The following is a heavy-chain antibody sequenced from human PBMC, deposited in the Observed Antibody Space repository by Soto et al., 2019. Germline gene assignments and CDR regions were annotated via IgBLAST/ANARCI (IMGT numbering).Heavy chain of an antibody. V-gene: IGHV5-51*01. CDR2: IYPGDSDT. J-gene: IGHJ2*01. CDR3: ARRNSYGDYGFWYFDL. D-gene: IGHD4-17*01. CDR1: GDSVTSYL. Sequence: PWESLKISCKGAGDSVTSYLIGGVRQMPGKGLEWMGIIYPGDSDTRYSPSFQGQVTISADKSISTAYLQWSSLKASDTAMYYCARRNSYGDYGFWYFDLWGRGTLVTVSS.